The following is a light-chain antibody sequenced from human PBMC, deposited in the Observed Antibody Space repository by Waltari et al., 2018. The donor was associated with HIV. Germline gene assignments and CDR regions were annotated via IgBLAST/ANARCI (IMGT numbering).Light chain of an antibody. CDR3: LLYYSGARV. J-gene: IGLJ2*01. Sequence: QAVVTQEPSLTVSPGGTVTLTCGSSTGTVTSGHYPYWFQQKPGQAPRTLIYDTRHTHSWTPARFSGSLLGGKTALTLSGAQHEDEADYYCLLYYSGARVFGGGTKLTVL. CDR2: DTR. CDR1: TGTVTSGHY. V-gene: IGLV7-46*01.